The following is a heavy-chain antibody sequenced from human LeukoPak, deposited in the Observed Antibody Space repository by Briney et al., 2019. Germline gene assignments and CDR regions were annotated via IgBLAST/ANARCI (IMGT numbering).Heavy chain of an antibody. CDR1: GGSISSSSYH. J-gene: IGHJ4*02. CDR3: ARHESSGFDC. V-gene: IGHV4-39*01. CDR2: IYYSGST. D-gene: IGHD3-22*01. Sequence: SETLSLTCTVSGGSISSSSYHWGWIRQPPGKGLEWIGNIYYSGSTYYNPSLKSRLTISIDTSKSQFSLKLSSVTAADTAVYYCARHESSGFDCWGQGTLVTVSS.